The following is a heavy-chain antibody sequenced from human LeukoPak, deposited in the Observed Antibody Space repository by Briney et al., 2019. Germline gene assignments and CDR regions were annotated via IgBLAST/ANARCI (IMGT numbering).Heavy chain of an antibody. J-gene: IGHJ4*02. CDR3: AKSDLGHRSRQVGHFDY. Sequence: GGSLRLSCAASGFSFRDYTMNWVRQAPGKGLEWLASISSSSSYIYFANSVRGRFTISRDNAKNSLYLQMNSLRTEDTAVYYCAKSDLGHRSRQVGHFDYWGQGTLVTVSS. D-gene: IGHD2-15*01. CDR2: ISSSSSYI. V-gene: IGHV3-21*01. CDR1: GFSFRDYT.